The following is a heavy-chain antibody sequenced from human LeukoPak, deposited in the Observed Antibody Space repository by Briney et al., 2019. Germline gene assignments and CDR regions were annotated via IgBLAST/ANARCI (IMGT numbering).Heavy chain of an antibody. J-gene: IGHJ3*02. D-gene: IGHD3-22*01. Sequence: SETLSLTCTVSGVSISSSSYYWGWIRQPPGKGLEWIGSIYYSGSTNYNPSLKSRFTISVDTSKNQFSLKLSSVTAADTAVYYCARCSRVGGYYYDSSGYYPRRAFDIWGQGTMVTVSS. CDR1: GVSISSSSYY. CDR3: ARCSRVGGYYYDSSGYYPRRAFDI. CDR2: IYYSGST. V-gene: IGHV4-39*07.